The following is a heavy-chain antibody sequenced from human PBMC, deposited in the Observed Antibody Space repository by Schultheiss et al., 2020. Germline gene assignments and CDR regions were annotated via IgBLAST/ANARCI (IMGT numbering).Heavy chain of an antibody. CDR1: GGSISSGGFS. CDR2: IYHSGST. D-gene: IGHD3-22*01. J-gene: IGHJ4*02. V-gene: IGHV4-30-2*01. CDR3: ARSRGGYYYDSTGWPFDY. Sequence: SETLSLTCAVSGGSISSGGFSWSWIRQPPGKGLEWIGYIYHSGSTYFNPSLKSRVTLSVDRSKNQFSLKLSPVTAADTAVYYCARSRGGYYYDSTGWPFDYWGQGTLVTVSS.